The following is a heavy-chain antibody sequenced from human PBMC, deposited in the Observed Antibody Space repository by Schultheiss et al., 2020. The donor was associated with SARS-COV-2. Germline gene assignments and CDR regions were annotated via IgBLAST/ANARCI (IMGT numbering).Heavy chain of an antibody. J-gene: IGHJ2*01. CDR2: IYNSGST. D-gene: IGHD3-22*01. CDR1: GYSISSGYY. Sequence: SETLSLTCAVSGYSISSGYYWSWIRQPPGKGLEWIGYIYNSGSTLYNSSLRRRVTISVDTSKNQLSLRLTSVTAADTAVYYCARGEYYYDSSGVGVWYFDLWGRCTLVTVSS. V-gene: IGHV4-61*01. CDR3: ARGEYYYDSSGVGVWYFDL.